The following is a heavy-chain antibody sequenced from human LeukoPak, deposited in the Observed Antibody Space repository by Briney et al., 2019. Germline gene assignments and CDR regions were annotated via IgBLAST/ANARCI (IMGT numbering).Heavy chain of an antibody. CDR3: ARPRYYDSSGPPIAFDI. V-gene: IGHV5-51*01. Sequence: GESLKISCKGSGYSFTSYWIGWVRQMPGKGLEWMGIIYPGDSDTRYSPSFQGQVTISADKSISTAYLQWSSLKASDTAMYYCARPRYYDSSGPPIAFDIWGQGTMVTVSS. CDR1: GYSFTSYW. J-gene: IGHJ3*02. D-gene: IGHD3-22*01. CDR2: IYPGDSDT.